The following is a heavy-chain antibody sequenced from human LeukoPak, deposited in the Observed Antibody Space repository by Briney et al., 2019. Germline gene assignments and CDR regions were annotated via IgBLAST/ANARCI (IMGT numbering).Heavy chain of an antibody. CDR2: IVVGSGNT. CDR1: GFTFTSSA. CDR3: ARDPNPYYYGSGINWFDP. D-gene: IGHD3-10*01. V-gene: IGHV1-58*01. J-gene: IGHJ5*02. Sequence: SVKVSCKASGFTFTSSAVQWVRQARGQRLEWIGWIVVGSGNTNYAQKFQERVTITRDMSTSTAYMELSSLRSEDTAVYYCARDPNPYYYGSGINWFDPWGQGTLVTVSS.